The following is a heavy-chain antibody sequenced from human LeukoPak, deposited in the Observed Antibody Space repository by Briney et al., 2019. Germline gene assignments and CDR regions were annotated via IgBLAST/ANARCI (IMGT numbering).Heavy chain of an antibody. D-gene: IGHD2-15*01. CDR2: IRGDGITT. J-gene: IGHJ4*02. V-gene: IGHV3-23*01. Sequence: GGSLRLSCVASGFTFRSHGMNWVRQAPGKGLEWVSGIRGDGITTYYADSVKGRFTISRDNSRNTLYLQMNTLRAEDTAVYFCAKSPVSSCRGSFCYPFDYWGQGNLVTVSS. CDR1: GFTFRSHG. CDR3: AKSPVSSCRGSFCYPFDY.